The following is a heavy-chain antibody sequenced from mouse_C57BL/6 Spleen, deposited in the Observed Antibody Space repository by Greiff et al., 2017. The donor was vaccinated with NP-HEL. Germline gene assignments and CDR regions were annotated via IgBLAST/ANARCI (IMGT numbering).Heavy chain of an antibody. J-gene: IGHJ1*03. CDR3: SRDEGFHWYFDV. Sequence: EVKLMESEGGLVQPGSSMKLSCTASGFTFSDYNMAWVSQVPEKGLEWVANINYDGSSTYSLDSLKGRFIISRDNAKNILYLQRSSLKSEDTATYYCSRDEGFHWYFDVWGTGTTVTVSA. V-gene: IGHV5-16*01. CDR1: GFTFSDYN. CDR2: INYDGSST.